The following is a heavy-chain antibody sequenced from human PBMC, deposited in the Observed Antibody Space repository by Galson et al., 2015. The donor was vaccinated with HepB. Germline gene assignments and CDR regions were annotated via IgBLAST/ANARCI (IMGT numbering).Heavy chain of an antibody. D-gene: IGHD1-26*01. V-gene: IGHV1-18*01. J-gene: IGHJ5*02. CDR3: ARAKSGSTHLGALFFYWFDP. Sequence: SVKVSCKASGYTFTSYGISWVRQAPGQGLEWMGWISAYNGNTNYAQKLQGRVTMTTDTSTSTAYMELRSLRSDDTAVYYCARAKSGSTHLGALFFYWFDPWGQGTLVTVSS. CDR2: ISAYNGNT. CDR1: GYTFTSYG.